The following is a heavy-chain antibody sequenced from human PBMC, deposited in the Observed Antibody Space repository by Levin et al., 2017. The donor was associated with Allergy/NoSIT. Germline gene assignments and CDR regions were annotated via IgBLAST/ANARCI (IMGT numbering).Heavy chain of an antibody. CDR1: GGSISSGGYY. CDR2: IYYSGST. J-gene: IGHJ6*03. Sequence: LRLSCTVSGGSISSGGYYWSWIRQHPGKGLEWIGYIYYSGSTYYNPSLKSRVTISVDTSKNQFSLKLSSVTAADTAVYYCASLRYFDWLLPYYYYYYMDVWGKGTTVTVSS. CDR3: ASLRYFDWLLPYYYYYYMDV. D-gene: IGHD3-9*01. V-gene: IGHV4-31*03.